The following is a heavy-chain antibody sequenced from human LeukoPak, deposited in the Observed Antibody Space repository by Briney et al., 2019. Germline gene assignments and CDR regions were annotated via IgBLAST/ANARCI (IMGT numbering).Heavy chain of an antibody. CDR2: ISNRGSTI. J-gene: IGHJ4*02. CDR3: ARDGLMGVTGY. CDR1: GHTFRDCY. D-gene: IGHD1-20*01. V-gene: IGHV3-11*04. Sequence: GGSLRLSCAASGHTFRDCYLSWIPEAPGKGLEWVSYISNRGSTIYYAGSVNGRSTISRDNAKNSLYLQMNSLRAEDTAVYCCARDGLMGVTGYWGQGTLVTVSS.